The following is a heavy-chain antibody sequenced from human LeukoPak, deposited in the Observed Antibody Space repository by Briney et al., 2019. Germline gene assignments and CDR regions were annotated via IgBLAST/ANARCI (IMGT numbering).Heavy chain of an antibody. J-gene: IGHJ5*01. V-gene: IGHV3-23*01. CDR3: PKDLYDYGDYTVLDS. Sequence: GGSLRLSCAASGFTFSNYTLTWVRQAPGKGLEWVSTISGSGDRTYYSDSVKGRFTISRDNAKDTPFLQMSSLRAEDTAFYYCPKDLYDYGDYTVLDSWGQGTLVTVSS. CDR2: ISGSGDRT. CDR1: GFTFSNYT. D-gene: IGHD4-17*01.